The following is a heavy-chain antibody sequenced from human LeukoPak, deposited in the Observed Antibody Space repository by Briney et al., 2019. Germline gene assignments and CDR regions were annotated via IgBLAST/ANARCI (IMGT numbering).Heavy chain of an antibody. D-gene: IGHD6-13*01. V-gene: IGHV1-2*02. Sequence: ASVKVSCKASGYTFTGYYMHWVRQAPGQGLEWMGWINPNSGGTNYAQKFQGRVTMTRDTSISTVYMELSRLRSDDTAVYYCARDHGSSWYDMPSHNDYWGQGTLVTVSS. CDR2: INPNSGGT. CDR3: ARDHGSSWYDMPSHNDY. CDR1: GYTFTGYY. J-gene: IGHJ4*02.